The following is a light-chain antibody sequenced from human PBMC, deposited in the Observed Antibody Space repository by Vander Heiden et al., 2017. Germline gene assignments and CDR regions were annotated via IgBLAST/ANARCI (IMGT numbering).Light chain of an antibody. V-gene: IGKV1-5*03. Sequence: DIQMTQSPSTLSASVGDRVTITCRASQSISSWLAWYQQKPGKAPKLLIYKASSLESGVPSRFSGSGSGTEFTLTISSLQPDDFATYYCQQDNSSSSTFGQGTKLDIK. CDR3: QQDNSSSST. J-gene: IGKJ2*01. CDR2: KAS. CDR1: QSISSW.